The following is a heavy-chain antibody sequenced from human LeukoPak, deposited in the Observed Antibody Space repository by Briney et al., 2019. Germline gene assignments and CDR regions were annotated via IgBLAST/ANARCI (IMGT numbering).Heavy chain of an antibody. CDR2: ISWNSGSI. CDR3: AELGYRDYGGVDWYFDL. J-gene: IGHJ2*01. V-gene: IGHV3-9*03. Sequence: GGSLRLSCAASGFNFCSYSMTWVRQAPGKGLEWVSGISWNSGSIGYADSVKGRFTISRDNAKNSLYLQMNSLRAEDMALYYCAELGYRDYGGVDWYFDLWGRGTLVTVSS. D-gene: IGHD4-17*01. CDR1: GFNFCSYS.